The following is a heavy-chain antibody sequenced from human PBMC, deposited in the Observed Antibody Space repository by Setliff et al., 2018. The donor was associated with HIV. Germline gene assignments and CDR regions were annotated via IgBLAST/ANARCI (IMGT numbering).Heavy chain of an antibody. CDR3: ARGVRGVVNGMDV. Sequence: HPGGSLRLSCAASGFSFSSYWMHWVRQAPGKGLVWVSRINTDGSSTSYADSVKGRFTISRDNAKNTLYLQMNSLGAEDTAVYYCARGVRGVVNGMDVWGQGTTVTVSS. D-gene: IGHD3-10*01. CDR1: GFSFSSYW. V-gene: IGHV3-74*01. CDR2: INTDGSST. J-gene: IGHJ6*02.